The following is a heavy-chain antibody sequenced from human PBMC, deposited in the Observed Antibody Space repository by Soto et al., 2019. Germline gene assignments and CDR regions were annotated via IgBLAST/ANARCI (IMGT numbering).Heavy chain of an antibody. D-gene: IGHD3-3*01. V-gene: IGHV4-59*01. CDR2: IDDTGST. CDR3: ARGVLEWLLRDSYYYYMDV. Sequence: SETLSLTCTVSGDSISRSYWNWIRQAPGKGLEWIGYIDDTGSTNYNPSLKSRVTLSVDPSNNQYSLKLSSVTAAGTAVYYCARGVLEWLLRDSYYYYMDVWGKGTTVTVSS. CDR1: GDSISRSY. J-gene: IGHJ6*03.